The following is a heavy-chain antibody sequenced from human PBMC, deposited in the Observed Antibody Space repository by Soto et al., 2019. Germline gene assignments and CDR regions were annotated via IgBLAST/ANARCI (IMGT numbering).Heavy chain of an antibody. V-gene: IGHV3-23*01. Sequence: WGSLRVSCASSVFTFSIYAMSWVRQAPGKGLDLVSAISGSGGSTYYADSVKGRFTISRDNSKNTLYLQMNSLRAEDTAVYYCAKDRYCSSTSCYTVYYYGMDVWGKGTTVTVSS. D-gene: IGHD2-2*02. CDR3: AKDRYCSSTSCYTVYYYGMDV. CDR1: VFTFSIYA. CDR2: ISGSGGST. J-gene: IGHJ6*04.